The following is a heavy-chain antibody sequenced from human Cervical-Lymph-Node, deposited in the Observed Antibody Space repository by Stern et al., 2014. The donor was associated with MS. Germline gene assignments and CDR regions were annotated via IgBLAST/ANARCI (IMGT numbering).Heavy chain of an antibody. CDR2: IWYDGSNK. Sequence: VQLVESGGGVVQPGRSLRLSCAASGFTFSSYGIHWVRQTPGKGLEWVAGIWYDGSNKYYAYSVKGRFTISRDNSENTAYLQMNSLRVEDTAVYYCAKGDSSSPLEYWGQGTLVTVSS. CDR3: AKGDSSSPLEY. V-gene: IGHV3-33*06. J-gene: IGHJ4*02. CDR1: GFTFSSYG. D-gene: IGHD6-6*01.